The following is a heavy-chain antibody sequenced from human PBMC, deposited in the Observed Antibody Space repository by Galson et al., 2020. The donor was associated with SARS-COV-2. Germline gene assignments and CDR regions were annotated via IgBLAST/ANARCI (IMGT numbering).Heavy chain of an antibody. J-gene: IGHJ5*02. V-gene: IGHV3-13*05. CDR3: ARDSKKLRFLEWLYSWFDP. D-gene: IGHD3-3*01. CDR2: IGTAGDP. Sequence: GESLKISCAASGFTFSSYDMHWVRQATGKGLEWVSAIGTAGDPYYPGSVKGRFTISREDAKNSLYLQMNSLRAGDTAVYYCARDSKKLRFLEWLYSWFDPWGQGTLVTVSS. CDR1: GFTFSSYD.